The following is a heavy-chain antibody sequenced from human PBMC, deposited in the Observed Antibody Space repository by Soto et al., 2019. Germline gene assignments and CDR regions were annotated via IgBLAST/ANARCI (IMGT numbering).Heavy chain of an antibody. Sequence: GGSLRLSCAASGFTFSSYSMNWVRQAPEKGLEWVSYISSSTSTIYYADSVKGRFTISRDNAKNSLYLQMNSLRAEDTAVYYCSIGGRGYMLTPIDYWGQGTLVTVSS. CDR1: GFTFSSYS. CDR2: ISSSTSTI. V-gene: IGHV3-48*01. CDR3: SIGGRGYMLTPIDY. D-gene: IGHD2-8*01. J-gene: IGHJ4*02.